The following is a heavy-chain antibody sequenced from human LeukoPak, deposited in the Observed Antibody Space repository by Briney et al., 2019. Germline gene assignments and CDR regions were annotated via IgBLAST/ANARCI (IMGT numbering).Heavy chain of an antibody. CDR1: GFIFSPYW. CDR2: INSDGSST. CDR3: ARAYSSGWYTTAFDY. J-gene: IGHJ4*02. Sequence: PGGSLRLSCAASGFIFSPYWVTWVRQAPGKGLVWVSRINSDGSSTSYADSVKGRFTISRDNAKNTLYLQMNSLRAEDTAVYYCARAYSSGWYTTAFDYWGQGTLVTVSS. D-gene: IGHD6-19*01. V-gene: IGHV3-74*01.